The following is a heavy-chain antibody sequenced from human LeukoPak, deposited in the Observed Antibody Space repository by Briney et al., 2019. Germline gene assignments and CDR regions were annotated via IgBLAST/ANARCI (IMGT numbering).Heavy chain of an antibody. CDR1: GGSISNYY. CDR2: IYYSGST. Sequence: SETLSLTCTDSGGSISNYYWSWIRQPPGKGLEWIGFIYYSGSTNYNPSLKSRVTISVDTSKNQFSLKVRSVTPADTAVYYCAGGRDGYNNFDYWGQGTLVTVSS. CDR3: AGGRDGYNNFDY. D-gene: IGHD5-24*01. V-gene: IGHV4-59*01. J-gene: IGHJ4*02.